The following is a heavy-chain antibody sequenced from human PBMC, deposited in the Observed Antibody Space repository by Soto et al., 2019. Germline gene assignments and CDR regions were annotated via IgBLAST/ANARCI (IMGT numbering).Heavy chain of an antibody. CDR3: ARGRSITMLRGTPPDY. V-gene: IGHV4-39*07. Sequence: SETLSLTCTVSGGSISSSSYYWGWIRQPPGKGLEWIGRINHSGSTYYNPSLKSRVTISVDTSKNQFSLKLSSVTATDTAVYYCARGRSITMLRGTPPDYWGQGTLVTVSS. J-gene: IGHJ4*02. CDR1: GGSISSSSYY. D-gene: IGHD3-10*01. CDR2: INHSGST.